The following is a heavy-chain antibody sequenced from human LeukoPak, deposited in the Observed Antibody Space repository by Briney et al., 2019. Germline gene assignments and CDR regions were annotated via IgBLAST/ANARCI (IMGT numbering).Heavy chain of an antibody. D-gene: IGHD3-22*01. Sequence: GGSLRLSCAASGFMFSSYAMSWDRQAPGKGLEWVSTISSSGGSTYYADSVKGRFTISRDNSKNTLYLQMNSLRAEDTAVYYCAKGWCDTSGYYNYFDYWGQGTMVAVSS. CDR1: GFMFSSYA. V-gene: IGHV3-23*01. CDR3: AKGWCDTSGYYNYFDY. CDR2: ISSSGGST. J-gene: IGHJ4*02.